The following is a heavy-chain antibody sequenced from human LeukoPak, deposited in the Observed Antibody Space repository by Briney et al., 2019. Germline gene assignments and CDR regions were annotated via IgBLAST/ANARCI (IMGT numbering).Heavy chain of an antibody. J-gene: IGHJ4*02. CDR3: ARLEIGGYSYGYFY. V-gene: IGHV3-74*01. D-gene: IGHD5-18*01. CDR1: GFTFSSYW. Sequence: GGSLRLSCAASGFTFSSYWMHWVRQAPGKGLVWVSRINSDGSSTSYAYSAKGLFTISRDNAKNTLYLQMNSLRAEDTAVYYCARLEIGGYSYGYFYWGQGTLVTVSS. CDR2: INSDGSST.